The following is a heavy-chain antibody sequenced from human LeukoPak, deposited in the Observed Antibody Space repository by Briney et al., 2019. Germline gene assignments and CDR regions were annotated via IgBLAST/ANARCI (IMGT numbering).Heavy chain of an antibody. Sequence: GGSLRLSCAASGFTFGSYSMNWVRQAPGKGLEWVSSISSSSSYIYYADSVKGRFTISRDNAKNSLYLQMNSLRAEDTAVYYCARPNDEAKYYYYYMDAWGKGATVTVSS. CDR1: GFTFGSYS. V-gene: IGHV3-21*01. J-gene: IGHJ6*03. CDR3: ARPNDEAKYYYYYMDA. CDR2: ISSSSSYI. D-gene: IGHD1-1*01.